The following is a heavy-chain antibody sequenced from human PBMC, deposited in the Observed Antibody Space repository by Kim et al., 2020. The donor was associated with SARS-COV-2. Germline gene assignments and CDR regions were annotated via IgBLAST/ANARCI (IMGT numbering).Heavy chain of an antibody. CDR3: AKFSLNCGWYLFGGCTMGPPPWSWEAFDI. CDR1: GFTFSSYA. CDR2: ISGSGGST. J-gene: IGHJ3*02. D-gene: IGHD6-19*01. Sequence: GGSLRLSCAASGFTFSSYAMSWVRQAPGKGLEWVSAISGSGGSTYYADSVKGRFTISRDNSKNTLYLQMNSLRAEDTAVYYCAKFSLNCGWYLFGGCTMGPPPWSWEAFDIWGQGTMVTVSS. V-gene: IGHV3-23*01.